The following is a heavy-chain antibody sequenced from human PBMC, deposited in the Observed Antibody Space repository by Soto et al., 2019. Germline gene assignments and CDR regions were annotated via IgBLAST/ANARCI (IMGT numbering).Heavy chain of an antibody. J-gene: IGHJ4*02. V-gene: IGHV5-51*01. D-gene: IGHD3-22*01. Sequence: GEALKICSKGSGYRFTSYWIGWVRQMPGKGLEWMGIIYPGDSETRYSPSFQGQVTISADKSISTAYLQWSSLKASDTAMYYCARSSGGHLYYFEYWGQETQVTVSS. CDR2: IYPGDSET. CDR3: ARSSGGHLYYFEY. CDR1: GYRFTSYW.